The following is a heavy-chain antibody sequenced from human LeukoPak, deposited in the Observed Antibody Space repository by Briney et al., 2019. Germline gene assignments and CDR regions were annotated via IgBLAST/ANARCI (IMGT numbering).Heavy chain of an antibody. D-gene: IGHD4-17*01. Sequence: GESLKISCQVSGYSFTTYWIGWVRQMPGKGLEWMGIIYPGDSDTRYSPSFQGQVTISADKSISTAYLQWSSLKASDTAMYYCARRGGYGAFESAFDIWGQGTMVTVSS. CDR2: IYPGDSDT. CDR1: GYSFTTYW. J-gene: IGHJ3*02. V-gene: IGHV5-51*01. CDR3: ARRGGYGAFESAFDI.